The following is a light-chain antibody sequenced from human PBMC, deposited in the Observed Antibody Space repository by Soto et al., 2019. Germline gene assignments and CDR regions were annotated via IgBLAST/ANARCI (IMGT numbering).Light chain of an antibody. V-gene: IGKV1-27*01. CDR1: QGIRNY. Sequence: DIQMTQSPTSLSASVGDRVTITCRASQGIRNYVAWYQQIPGKAPKLLLYAASTLQTGVPSRFSGSGSGTDFTLTINGLQPEDVATYAGQKYSSVPVFGPGTKVEIK. CDR2: AAS. J-gene: IGKJ3*01. CDR3: QKYSSVPV.